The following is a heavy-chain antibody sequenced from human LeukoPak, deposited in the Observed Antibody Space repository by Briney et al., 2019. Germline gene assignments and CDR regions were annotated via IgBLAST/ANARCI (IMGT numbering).Heavy chain of an antibody. Sequence: GGSLRLSCAASGFTFSSYAMHWVRQAPGKGLEWVAVISYDGSNKYYADSVKGRFTISRDNSKNTLYLQMNSLRAEDTAVYYCANRFGELLWVFDYWGQGTLVTVSS. CDR2: ISYDGSNK. CDR1: GFTFSSYA. V-gene: IGHV3-30*04. D-gene: IGHD3-10*01. J-gene: IGHJ4*02. CDR3: ANRFGELLWVFDY.